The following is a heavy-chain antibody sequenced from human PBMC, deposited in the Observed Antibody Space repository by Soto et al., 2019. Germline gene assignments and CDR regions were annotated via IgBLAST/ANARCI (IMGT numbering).Heavy chain of an antibody. V-gene: IGHV3-23*01. Sequence: EVQLLESGGGLVQPGGSLRLSCAASGFTFSSSAMSWVRQAPGKGLEWVSAISGSVGSTYYADSVKGRFTISRDNSKNTLSLQMNSLRAGDTAIYYCAKGHRVTVAGSFFDYWGQGTLVTVSS. CDR1: GFTFSSSA. J-gene: IGHJ4*02. D-gene: IGHD6-19*01. CDR2: ISGSVGST. CDR3: AKGHRVTVAGSFFDY.